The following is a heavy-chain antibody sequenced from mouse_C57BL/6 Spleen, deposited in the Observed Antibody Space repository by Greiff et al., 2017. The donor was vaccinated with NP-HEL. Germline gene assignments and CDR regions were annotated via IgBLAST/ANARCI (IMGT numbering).Heavy chain of an antibody. V-gene: IGHV1-69*01. CDR1: GYTFTSYW. Sequence: QVQLQQPGAELVMPGASVKLSCKASGYTFTSYWMHWVKQRPGQGLEWIGEIDPSDSYTNYNQKFKGKSTLPVDKSSSTAYMQLSSLTSEDSAVYYCARSNPLITTVVPYYFDYWGQGTTLTVSS. CDR2: IDPSDSYT. D-gene: IGHD1-1*01. J-gene: IGHJ2*01. CDR3: ARSNPLITTVVPYYFDY.